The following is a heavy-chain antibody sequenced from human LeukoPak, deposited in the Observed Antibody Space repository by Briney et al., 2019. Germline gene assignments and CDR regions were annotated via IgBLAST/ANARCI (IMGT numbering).Heavy chain of an antibody. D-gene: IGHD1-26*01. CDR1: GFTFSDYY. Sequence: GGSLRLSCAASGFTFSDYYMSWIRQAPGKGLEWASYISSSGSTISYADSVKGRFTISRDNAKKSLYLQMNRLRAEDTAVYYCAGQRELLNYWGQGTLVTVSS. CDR3: AGQRELLNY. V-gene: IGHV3-11*01. CDR2: ISSSGSTI. J-gene: IGHJ4*02.